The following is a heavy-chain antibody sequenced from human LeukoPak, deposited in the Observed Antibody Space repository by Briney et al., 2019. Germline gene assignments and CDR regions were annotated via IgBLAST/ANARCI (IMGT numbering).Heavy chain of an antibody. D-gene: IGHD6-13*01. CDR3: ARRSSLDY. CDR1: GFTLSDYY. CDR2: ISPGGSSI. Sequence: GGSLRLSCAASGFTLSDYYMGWIRPAPGEGLEWVSDISPGGSSISYADSVKGRFTISRDNAKSSLYLQMNNLRVEDTAVYYCARRSSLDYWGQGALVTVSS. J-gene: IGHJ4*02. V-gene: IGHV3-11*01.